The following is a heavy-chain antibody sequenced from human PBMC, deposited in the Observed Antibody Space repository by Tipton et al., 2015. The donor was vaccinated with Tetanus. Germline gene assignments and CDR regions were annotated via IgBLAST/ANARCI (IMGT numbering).Heavy chain of an antibody. V-gene: IGHV3-33*01. J-gene: IGHJ5*02. Sequence: SLRLSCAASGFIFSSYGIHWVRQAPGKGLEWVADSWHGVTDKYYADSVKGRFTISRDNSKNTLYLQLNSLRAEDTAVYYCAREAVWRGGKCCAGDVDTWGRGPRVSV. CDR2: SWHGVTDK. CDR3: AREAVWRGGKCCAGDVDT. D-gene: IGHD3-3*01. CDR1: GFIFSSYG.